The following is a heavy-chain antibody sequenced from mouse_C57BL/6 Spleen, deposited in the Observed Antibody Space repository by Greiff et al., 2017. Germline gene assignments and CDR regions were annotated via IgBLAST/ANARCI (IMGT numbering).Heavy chain of an antibody. V-gene: IGHV2-9-1*01. D-gene: IGHD2-5*01. CDR2: IWTGGGT. Sequence: VKLMESGPGLVAPSQSLSITCTVSGFSLTSYAISWVRQPPGKGLEWLGVIWTGGGTNYNSALKSRLSISKDNSKSQVFLKMNSLQTDDTARYYCAREGAYYSNWRDFAYWGQGTLVTVSA. J-gene: IGHJ3*01. CDR1: GFSLTSYA. CDR3: AREGAYYSNWRDFAY.